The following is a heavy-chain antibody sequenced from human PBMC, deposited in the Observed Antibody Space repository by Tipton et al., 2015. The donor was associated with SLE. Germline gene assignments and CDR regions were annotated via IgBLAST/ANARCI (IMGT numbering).Heavy chain of an antibody. D-gene: IGHD1-26*01. J-gene: IGHJ3*02. V-gene: IGHV4-34*01. Sequence: TLSLTCAVHGGSFSGYYWSWIRQPPGKGLEWIGEINHSGGTNYNPSLKSRVAISVDTSKNQFSLKLSSVTAADTAVYYCARGGGFDAFDIWGQGTMVTVSS. CDR2: INHSGGT. CDR1: GGSFSGYY. CDR3: ARGGGFDAFDI.